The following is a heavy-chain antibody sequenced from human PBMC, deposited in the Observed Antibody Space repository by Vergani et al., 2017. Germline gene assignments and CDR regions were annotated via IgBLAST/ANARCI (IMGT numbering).Heavy chain of an antibody. V-gene: IGHV5-51*01. D-gene: IGHD2-2*02. J-gene: IGHJ5*02. CDR2: IYPGDSDT. CDR1: GYSFTSYW. CDR3: ARHKDGGYCSSTSCYTIGYTCWFDP. Sequence: EVQLVQSGAEVKKPGESLKISCKGSGYSFTSYWIGWVRQMPGKGLEWMGIIYPGDSDTRYSPSFQGQVTISADKSISNAYLQWSSLKASDTSMYYCARHKDGGYCSSTSCYTIGYTCWFDPWGQGTLVTVSS.